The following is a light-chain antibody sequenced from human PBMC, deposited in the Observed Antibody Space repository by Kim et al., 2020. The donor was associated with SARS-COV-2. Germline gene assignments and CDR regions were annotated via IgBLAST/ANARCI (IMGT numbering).Light chain of an antibody. CDR2: WAS. Sequence: DIVMTQSPDSLAVSLGERATINCKSSQSVLYSSNNKSSLAWYQQKPGQPPKLLIYWASTRESGIPDRFSGSGSGTDFTLTISSLQAEDVAVYYCQQYYSTPRTFGGGTKVDIK. CDR3: QQYYSTPRT. V-gene: IGKV4-1*01. J-gene: IGKJ4*01. CDR1: QSVLYSSNNKSS.